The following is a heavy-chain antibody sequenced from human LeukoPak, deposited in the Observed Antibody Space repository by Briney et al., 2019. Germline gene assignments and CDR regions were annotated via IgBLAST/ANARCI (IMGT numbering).Heavy chain of an antibody. CDR2: LSGSGITT. D-gene: IGHD6-19*01. Sequence: PGKSLRLSCAASGFSNYAMNWVRQALGKGLEWVSTLSGSGITTYYADSVKGRFTISRDNSKNTLYLQMNSLRAEDTAVYYCAKGIYSSGWSYFDYWGHGTLVTVSS. CDR1: GFSNYA. J-gene: IGHJ4*01. V-gene: IGHV3-23*01. CDR3: AKGIYSSGWSYFDY.